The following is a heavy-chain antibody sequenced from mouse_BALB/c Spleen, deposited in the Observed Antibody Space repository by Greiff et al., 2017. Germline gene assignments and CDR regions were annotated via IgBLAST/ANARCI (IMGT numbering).Heavy chain of an antibody. CDR3: ARDLTTVESWFAY. J-gene: IGHJ3*01. CDR2: ISSGGSYT. Sequence: EVKLVESGGGLVKPGGSLKLSCAASGFTFSSYAMSWVRQSPEKRLEWVAEISSGGSYTYYPDTVTGRFTISRDNAKNTLYLEMSSLRSEDTAMYYCARDLTTVESWFAYWGQGTLVTVSA. D-gene: IGHD1-1*01. CDR1: GFTFSSYA. V-gene: IGHV5-9-4*01.